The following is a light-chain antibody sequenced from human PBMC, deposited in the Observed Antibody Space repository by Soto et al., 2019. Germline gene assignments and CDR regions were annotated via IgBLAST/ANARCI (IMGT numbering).Light chain of an antibody. J-gene: IGKJ4*01. Sequence: IQMTQSPSSLSASVGDRVTITCRASQSISSWLAWYQQKPEKAPKSLIYAASSLQSGVPSRFSGSVSGTEGTITISSLKKEDGSVYCCQQSGTSTLTFGGGTKVDIK. CDR2: AAS. CDR1: QSISSW. V-gene: IGKV1D-16*01. CDR3: QQSGTSTLT.